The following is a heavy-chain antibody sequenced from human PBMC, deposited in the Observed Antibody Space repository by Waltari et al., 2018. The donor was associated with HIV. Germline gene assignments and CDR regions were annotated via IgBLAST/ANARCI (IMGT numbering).Heavy chain of an antibody. CDR3: VAGMASRGFDP. J-gene: IGHJ5*02. CDR2: ISINSATR. V-gene: IGHV3-48*02. Sequence: LVESGGGLVQPGGSLRLSCAASGFSCGSPCMDWVRQAPGKRLEWLSYISINSATRYYADSVGGRFTISRDNAKNSLFLQMNNLRDDDTAVYYCVAGMASRGFDPWGQGTLVTVSS. CDR1: GFSCGSPC. D-gene: IGHD2-8*01.